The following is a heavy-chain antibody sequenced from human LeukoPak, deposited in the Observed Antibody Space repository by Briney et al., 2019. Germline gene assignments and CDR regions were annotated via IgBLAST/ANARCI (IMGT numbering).Heavy chain of an antibody. J-gene: IGHJ4*01. CDR1: GFTFSSYC. Sequence: GGSLSLSCAAAGFTFSSYCMHWVRQAPGKGLEWVAFIRYEGSNKYYADSVKGRFTISRDNSKNTLYLQMNSLMAEDTAVYCCARDRAAGTVVAYSGPGTLVTVSS. V-gene: IGHV3-30*02. D-gene: IGHD6-13*01. CDR3: ARDRAAGTVVAY. CDR2: IRYEGSNK.